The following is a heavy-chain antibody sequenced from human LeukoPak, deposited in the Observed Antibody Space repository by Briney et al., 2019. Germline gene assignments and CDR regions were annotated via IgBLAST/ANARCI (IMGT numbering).Heavy chain of an antibody. CDR3: ARVRGGEYTSSSGGFDY. Sequence: PGGPLKLSGQASGFTFSDYFMNGIRQAPGKGLEGLSFFNPDGDNIYYADSVKGRFTISRDNAKNSLWLQINTLRAEDTAVYYCARVRGGEYTSSSGGFDYWGQGTLVTVSS. CDR2: FNPDGDNI. CDR1: GFTFSDYF. V-gene: IGHV3-11*04. J-gene: IGHJ4*02. D-gene: IGHD6-6*01.